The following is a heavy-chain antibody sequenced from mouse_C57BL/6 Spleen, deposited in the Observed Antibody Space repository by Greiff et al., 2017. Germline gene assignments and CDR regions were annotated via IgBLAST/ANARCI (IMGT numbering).Heavy chain of an antibody. D-gene: IGHD3-2*02. J-gene: IGHJ3*01. Sequence: VMLVESGAELVKPGASVKLSCKASGYTFTEYTIHWVKQRSGQGLEWIGWFYPGSGSIKYNEKFKDKATLTADKSSSTVYMELSRLTSEDSAVYFCARHEEETAQATRAAWFAYWGQGTLVTVSA. CDR3: ARHEEETAQATRAAWFAY. CDR2: FYPGSGSI. V-gene: IGHV1-62-2*01. CDR1: GYTFTEYT.